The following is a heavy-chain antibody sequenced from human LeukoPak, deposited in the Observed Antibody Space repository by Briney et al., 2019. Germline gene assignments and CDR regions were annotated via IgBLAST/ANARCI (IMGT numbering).Heavy chain of an antibody. V-gene: IGHV1-18*04. J-gene: IGHJ4*02. Sequence: GASVKVSYKASGYTVTSYGITWVRPAPGQGVEWMGWINDYNGNTNYAQKLQGRVTMTTDTSTSTAYMELRSLGSDDAAVYYCARKEYSSGGVDYWGQGSLVTVSS. CDR3: ARKEYSSGGVDY. CDR2: INDYNGNT. CDR1: GYTVTSYG. D-gene: IGHD6-19*01.